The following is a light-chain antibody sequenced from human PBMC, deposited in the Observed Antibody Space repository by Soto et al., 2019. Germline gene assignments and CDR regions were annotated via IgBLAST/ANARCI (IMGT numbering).Light chain of an antibody. V-gene: IGLV1-40*01. CDR3: QSYDSSLSPNWV. Sequence: QPVLTQPPSVSGAPGQRVTISCTGSKSNIGAGYDVHWYQQLPGTAPRLLIYGNNNRPSGVPDRFSGSKSGTSASLAITGLQAEDEADYYCQSYDSSLSPNWVFGGGTKLTVL. CDR2: GNN. CDR1: KSNIGAGYD. J-gene: IGLJ3*02.